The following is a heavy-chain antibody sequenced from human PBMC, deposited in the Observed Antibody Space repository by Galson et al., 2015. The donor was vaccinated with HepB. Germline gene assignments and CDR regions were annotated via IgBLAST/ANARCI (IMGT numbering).Heavy chain of an antibody. CDR2: IKPDGSDK. CDR1: GFTFSTSW. V-gene: IGHV3-7*01. Sequence: SLRLSCAASGFTFSTSWMTWVRQAPGKGLEWVANIKPDGSDKYYVDSVKGRFTISRDNAKNSLYLQMNSLRAEDAALYYCASGGWWFKYWGQGALVSVSS. J-gene: IGHJ4*02. CDR3: ASGGWWFKY. D-gene: IGHD2-15*01.